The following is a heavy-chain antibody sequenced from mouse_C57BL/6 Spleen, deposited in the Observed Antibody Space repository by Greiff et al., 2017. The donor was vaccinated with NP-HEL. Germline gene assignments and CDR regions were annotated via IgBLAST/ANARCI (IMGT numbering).Heavy chain of an antibody. CDR3: ARGKDDYFYYAMDY. Sequence: QVQLKQSGPELVKPGASVKISCKASGYAFSSSWMNWVKQRPGKGLEWIGRIYPGDGDTNYNGKFKGKATLTADKSSSTAYMQLSSLTSEDSAVYVCARGKDDYFYYAMDYWGQGTSVTVSS. CDR1: GYAFSSSW. V-gene: IGHV1-82*01. CDR2: IYPGDGDT. J-gene: IGHJ4*01. D-gene: IGHD2-4*01.